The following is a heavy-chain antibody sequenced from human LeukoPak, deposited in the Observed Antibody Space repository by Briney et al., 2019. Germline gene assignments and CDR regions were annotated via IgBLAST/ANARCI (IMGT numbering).Heavy chain of an antibody. CDR3: ARGPPYGLRCDFLDS. CDR2: INDNGDGT. CDR1: GFTFSSYA. V-gene: IGHV3-23*01. J-gene: IGHJ5*01. D-gene: IGHD3-10*01. Sequence: GRSLRLSCAASGFTFSSYAMSWVRQAPGKGLKWVSTINDNGDGTYYADSVKGRFTISRDDAKNSLSLQMDSLRAEDTALYYCARGPPYGLRCDFLDSWGQGTQVTVSS.